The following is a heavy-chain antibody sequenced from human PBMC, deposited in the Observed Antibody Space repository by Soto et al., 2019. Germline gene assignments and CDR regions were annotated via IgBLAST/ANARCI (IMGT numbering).Heavy chain of an antibody. D-gene: IGHD3-22*01. CDR1: GFTFSNAW. CDR2: IKSKTDGGTT. CDR3: TTECSGYQNYYYYGMDV. J-gene: IGHJ6*02. V-gene: IGHV3-15*07. Sequence: GSLRLSCAASGFTFSNAWMNWVRQAPGKGLEWVGRIKSKTDGGTTDYAAPVKGRFTISRDDSKNTLYLQMNSLKTEDTAVYYCTTECSGYQNYYYYGMDVWGQGTTVTVS.